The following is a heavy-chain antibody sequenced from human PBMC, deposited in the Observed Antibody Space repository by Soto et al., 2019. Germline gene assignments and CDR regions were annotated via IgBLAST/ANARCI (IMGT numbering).Heavy chain of an antibody. CDR3: ARVHYDSSGYWPQHRYYFDY. V-gene: IGHV1-18*01. CDR2: ISAYNGNT. J-gene: IGHJ4*02. D-gene: IGHD3-22*01. Sequence: ASVKVSCKASGYTFTSYGISWVRQAPGQGLEWMGWISAYNGNTNYAQKLQGRVTMTTDTSTSTAYMELRSLRSDDTAVYYCARVHYDSSGYWPQHRYYFDYWGQGTLVTVSS. CDR1: GYTFTSYG.